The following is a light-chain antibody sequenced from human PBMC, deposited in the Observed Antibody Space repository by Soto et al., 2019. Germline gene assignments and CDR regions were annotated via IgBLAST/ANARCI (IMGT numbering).Light chain of an antibody. CDR1: SSDVGGYNY. V-gene: IGLV2-14*01. CDR2: DVS. J-gene: IGLJ2*01. Sequence: QSALTQPASVSGSPGQSITISCTGTSSDVGGYNYVSWYQQHPGKAPKLMIYDVSNRPSGVSNRFSGSKSGNTASLTISGLQAEDEADYYCSSYTSISTLGVFGGGTQLTV. CDR3: SSYTSISTLGV.